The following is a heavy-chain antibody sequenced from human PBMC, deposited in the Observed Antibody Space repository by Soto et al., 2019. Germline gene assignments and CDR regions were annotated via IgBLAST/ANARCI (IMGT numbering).Heavy chain of an antibody. CDR1: GFTFSNSW. CDR2: INSDGTTI. Sequence: PGGSLRLSCAASGFTFSNSWMHWVRQAPGKGPVWVSRINSDGTTINSADSVKGRFTISRDNVNDTLYLQMNNLRAEDSGLYYCTRGPRPISTGTGAYWGQGTQVTVSS. V-gene: IGHV3-74*01. D-gene: IGHD3-10*01. CDR3: TRGPRPISTGTGAY. J-gene: IGHJ4*02.